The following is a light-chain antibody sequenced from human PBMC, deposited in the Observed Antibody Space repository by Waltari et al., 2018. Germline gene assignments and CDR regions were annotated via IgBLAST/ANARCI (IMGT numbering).Light chain of an antibody. CDR3: QQRYNWPAT. CDR1: QGISSY. Sequence: VLTQSPATLSLSPGERATLSCRASQGISSYLAWYQHKPGQPPSLLIYDASNRATGIPARFSGSGSGTDFTLTISSLEPGDFAVYYCQQRYNWPATFGPGTKVAIK. CDR2: DAS. J-gene: IGKJ3*01. V-gene: IGKV3-11*01.